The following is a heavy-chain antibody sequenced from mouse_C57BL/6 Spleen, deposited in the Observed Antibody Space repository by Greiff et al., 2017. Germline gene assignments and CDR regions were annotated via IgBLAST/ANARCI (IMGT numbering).Heavy chain of an antibody. CDR2: ISPSNGGT. Sequence: QVQLQQPGTELVKPGASVKLSCKASGYTFTSYWMHWVKQRPGQGLEWLGNISPSNGGTNYNEKFKSKATLTVDKSSSTAYMQLSSLTSEDSAVYYCARSGPYYYGSSSSYWYFDVWGTGTTVTVSS. V-gene: IGHV1-53*01. CDR1: GYTFTSYW. D-gene: IGHD1-1*01. CDR3: ARSGPYYYGSSSSYWYFDV. J-gene: IGHJ1*03.